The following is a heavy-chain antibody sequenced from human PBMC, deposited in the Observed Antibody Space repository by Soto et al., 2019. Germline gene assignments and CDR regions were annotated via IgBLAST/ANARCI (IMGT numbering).Heavy chain of an antibody. CDR2: IHHGGST. Sequence: QVQLQQWGAGLLKPSETLSLTCAVYGGSFSGYYWNWIRQPPGKGLEWIGEIHHGGSTNYNLSLTSRVTISVDTSKNQFSLKLNCVTAADTAVYYCARGGYYGSGKERAFDIWGQGTMVTVSS. CDR3: ARGGYYGSGKERAFDI. J-gene: IGHJ3*02. D-gene: IGHD3-10*01. CDR1: GGSFSGYY. V-gene: IGHV4-34*01.